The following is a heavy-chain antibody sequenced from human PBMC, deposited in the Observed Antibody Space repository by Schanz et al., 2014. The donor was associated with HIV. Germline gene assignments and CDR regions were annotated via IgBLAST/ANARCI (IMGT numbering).Heavy chain of an antibody. D-gene: IGHD5-18*01. V-gene: IGHV3-21*01. CDR1: GFTFSDYS. CDR2: ISSSSTYI. Sequence: EVHLVESGGGLVKPGGSLRLSCAASGFTFSDYSMHWVRQAPGKGLEWVSSISSSSTYIYYADSVNVLLTISRVNAKNSLYLHMNSLRAEDEEGYFCAVLWIPKAFDYWGQGTLVTVSS. CDR3: AVLWIPKAFDY. J-gene: IGHJ4*02.